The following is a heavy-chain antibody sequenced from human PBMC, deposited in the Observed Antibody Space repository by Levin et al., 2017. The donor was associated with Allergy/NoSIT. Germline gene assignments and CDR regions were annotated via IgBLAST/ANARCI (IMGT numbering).Heavy chain of an antibody. CDR1: GYTFTSYG. CDR3: ARTRIYYYDSSGYYYGAFDS. Sequence: ASVKVSCKASGYTFTSYGISWVRQAPGQGLEWMGWISAYNGNTNYAQKLQGRVTMTTDTSTSTAYMELRSLRSDDTAVYYCARTRIYYYDSSGYYYGAFDSWGQGTMVTVSS. J-gene: IGHJ3*02. D-gene: IGHD3-22*01. V-gene: IGHV1-18*01. CDR2: ISAYNGNT.